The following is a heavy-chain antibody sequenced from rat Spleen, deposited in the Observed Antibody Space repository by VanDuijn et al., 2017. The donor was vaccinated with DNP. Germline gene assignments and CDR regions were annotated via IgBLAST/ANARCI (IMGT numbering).Heavy chain of an antibody. Sequence: EVQLVESGGGFVQPGGSLKLSCAASGFTFNNYAMHWIRQAPTKGLEWVATIRNDGSITYCRDSVKGRFTISRDNAKDTLYLQMNSLRSEDTATYYCARLTSGMTAYYFPYWGQGVMVTVSS. V-gene: IGHV5S23*01. CDR1: GFTFNNYA. D-gene: IGHD1-7*01. CDR2: IRNDGSIT. CDR3: ARLTSGMTAYYFPY. J-gene: IGHJ2*01.